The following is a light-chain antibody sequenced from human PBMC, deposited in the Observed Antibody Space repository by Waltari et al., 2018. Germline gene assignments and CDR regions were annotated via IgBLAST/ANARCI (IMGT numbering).Light chain of an antibody. CDR1: QSISSW. V-gene: IGKV1-5*03. Sequence: GDRVTITCRASQSISSWLAWYQQKPGKAPKLLIYKASSLESGVPSRLSGSGSGTEFTLTISSLQPDDFATYYCQQYNSYSWTFGQGTNVEIK. CDR2: KAS. J-gene: IGKJ1*01. CDR3: QQYNSYSWT.